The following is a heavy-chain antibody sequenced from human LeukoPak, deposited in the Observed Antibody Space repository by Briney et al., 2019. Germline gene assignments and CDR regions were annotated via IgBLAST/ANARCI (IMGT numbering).Heavy chain of an antibody. J-gene: IGHJ3*02. Sequence: GGSLRLSCAASGFTFSSYAMHWVRQAPGKGLEWVAVISYDGSNKYYADSVKGRFTISRDNSKNTLYLQMNSLRAEDTAVYYCAKGICGSCLDAFDIWGQGTMVTVSS. CDR2: ISYDGSNK. CDR3: AKGICGSCLDAFDI. V-gene: IGHV3-30-3*01. CDR1: GFTFSSYA. D-gene: IGHD1-26*01.